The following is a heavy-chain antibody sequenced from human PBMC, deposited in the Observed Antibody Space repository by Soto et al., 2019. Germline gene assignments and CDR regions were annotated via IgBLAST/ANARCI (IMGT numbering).Heavy chain of an antibody. CDR1: GGSMSNGYYY. V-gene: IGHV4-31*03. CDR3: ARWVEVSLDYFDS. Sequence: QVQLQESGPGLVKPSQTLSLTCTVSGGSMSNGYYYWSWVRQNPGKGLEWIGHIYHSGRTYYNPSLKSRVGILVDTSKNQFSLNLKSVTAADTAVYYCARWVEVSLDYFDSWGQGTPVTVSS. J-gene: IGHJ4*02. D-gene: IGHD1-20*01. CDR2: IYHSGRT.